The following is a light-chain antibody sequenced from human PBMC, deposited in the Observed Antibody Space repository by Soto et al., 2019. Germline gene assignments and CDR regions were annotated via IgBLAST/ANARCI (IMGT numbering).Light chain of an antibody. V-gene: IGKV3-20*01. CDR2: GAS. CDR3: QQYASPPRT. Sequence: EIGLTQSPGTLSLSPGERATLSCRASQSVSSSYLAWYQQKPGQAPRLLIYGASRRATGIPDRFSGSGSGTDFTLTISRLEPEDFAVYYCQQYASPPRTFGPGTKVDIK. CDR1: QSVSSSY. J-gene: IGKJ3*01.